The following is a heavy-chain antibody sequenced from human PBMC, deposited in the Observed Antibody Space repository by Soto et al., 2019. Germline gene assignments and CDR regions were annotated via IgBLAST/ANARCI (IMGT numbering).Heavy chain of an antibody. D-gene: IGHD4-17*01. CDR2: IDWDDYK. V-gene: IGHV2-5*02. J-gene: IGHJ4*02. CDR1: GFSLSTSGVG. Sequence: QITLKDSGPTLVKPTQTLTLTCTFCGFSLSTSGVGVCWIGQHPGKALEWLAVIDWDDYKHYSPSLKSRLTNPKDTSKNQMVLTMTNMDPVDTATYYCAHKGYGDYPIDYWGQGTLLTVSS. CDR3: AHKGYGDYPIDY.